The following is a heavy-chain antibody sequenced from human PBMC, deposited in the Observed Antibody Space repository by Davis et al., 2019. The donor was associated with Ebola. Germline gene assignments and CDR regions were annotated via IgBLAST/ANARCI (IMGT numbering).Heavy chain of an antibody. CDR2: IYHSGST. CDR1: GGSISSSNW. Sequence: PSETLSLTCAVSGGSISSSNWWSWDRQPPGKGLEWIGEIYHSGSTNYNPSLKSRVTISVDKSKNQFSLKLSSVTAADTAVYYCARGGVVVVECWFDPWGQGTLVTVSS. D-gene: IGHD2-2*01. CDR3: ARGGVVVVECWFDP. J-gene: IGHJ5*02. V-gene: IGHV4-4*02.